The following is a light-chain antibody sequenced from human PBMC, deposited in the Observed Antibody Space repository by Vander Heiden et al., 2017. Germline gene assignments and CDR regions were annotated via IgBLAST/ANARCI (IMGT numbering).Light chain of an antibody. CDR1: QGISSA. J-gene: IGKJ5*01. CDR3: QQFNSYPLT. Sequence: AIQLTQSPSSLSASVGDRVTLTCRASQGISSALAWYQQKPGKPPKLVIYDASILESGVPSRFSGSESGTDFTLTISSLQPEDFATYYCQQFNSYPLTFGQGTRLEIK. CDR2: DAS. V-gene: IGKV1-13*02.